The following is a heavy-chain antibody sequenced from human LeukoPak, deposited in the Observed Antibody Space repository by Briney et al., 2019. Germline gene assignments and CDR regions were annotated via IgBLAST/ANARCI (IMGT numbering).Heavy chain of an antibody. CDR1: GFTFSSYN. CDR2: ISSSSSDI. D-gene: IGHD6-19*01. CDR3: APVAGTHFDY. V-gene: IGHV3-21*01. Sequence: GGSLRLSCAASGFTFSSYNMNWVRQAPGKGLEWVSSISSSSSDIWYADSVKGRFTISRDNAKNSLYLQMNSLRAEDTAVYYCAPVAGTHFDYWGREPWSPSPQ. J-gene: IGHJ4*02.